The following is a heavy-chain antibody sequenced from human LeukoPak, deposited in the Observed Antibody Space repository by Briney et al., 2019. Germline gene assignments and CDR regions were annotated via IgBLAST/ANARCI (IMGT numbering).Heavy chain of an antibody. CDR2: INPNSGGT. V-gene: IGHV1-2*02. Sequence: GASVKVSCKASGYTFTDYYVHWVRQAPGQGLEWMGWINPNSGGTHYDQKFQGRVTVTRDTSINTTYMQFSSQRSDDTAVYYCARGYIAAAGIDYWGQGTLVTVSS. D-gene: IGHD6-13*01. CDR3: ARGYIAAAGIDY. J-gene: IGHJ4*02. CDR1: GYTFTDYY.